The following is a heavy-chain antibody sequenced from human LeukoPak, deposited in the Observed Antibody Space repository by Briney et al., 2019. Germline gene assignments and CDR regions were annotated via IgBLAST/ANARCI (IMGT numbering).Heavy chain of an antibody. D-gene: IGHD1-26*01. CDR1: GFTFSSYA. CDR3: ARDHGSYTQLLDY. Sequence: GGSLRLSCAASGFTFSSYAMHWVRQAPGKGLEWVAVISYDGSNKYYADSVKGRFTISRDNSKNTLYLQMNSLRAEDTAVYDCARDHGSYTQLLDYWGQGTLVTVSS. CDR2: ISYDGSNK. J-gene: IGHJ4*02. V-gene: IGHV3-30*04.